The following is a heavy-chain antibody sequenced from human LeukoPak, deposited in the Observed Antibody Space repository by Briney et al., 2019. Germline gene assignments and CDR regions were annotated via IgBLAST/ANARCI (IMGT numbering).Heavy chain of an antibody. CDR2: ISGSGGNT. D-gene: IGHD5-12*01. CDR3: ARVPDIVATSCDY. J-gene: IGHJ4*02. Sequence: GGSLRLSCAASGFTFSSYAMNWVRQAPGKGLEWVSTISGSGGNTYYADSVKGRFTISRDNSKNTLYLQMNSLRAEDTAVYYCARVPDIVATSCDYWGQGTLVTVSS. CDR1: GFTFSSYA. V-gene: IGHV3-23*01.